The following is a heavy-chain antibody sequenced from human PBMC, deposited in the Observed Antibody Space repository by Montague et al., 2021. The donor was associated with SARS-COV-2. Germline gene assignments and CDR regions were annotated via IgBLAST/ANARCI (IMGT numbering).Heavy chain of an antibody. J-gene: IGHJ6*02. CDR3: AREPGSVDGMDV. Sequence: SLRLSCAASGFSFSDYWMHWVRQAPGKGLGWVSRINTDGSNSYYTDSVKGRFAISRDNAKNTLYLQMNSLRAEDTAVYYCAREPGSVDGMDVWGQGTTITVSS. CDR1: GFSFSDYW. CDR2: INTDGSNS. V-gene: IGHV3-74*01. D-gene: IGHD4-23*01.